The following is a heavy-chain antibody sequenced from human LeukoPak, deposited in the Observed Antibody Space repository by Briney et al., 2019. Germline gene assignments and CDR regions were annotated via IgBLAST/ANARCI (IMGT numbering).Heavy chain of an antibody. CDR3: ARRVGATPPDY. CDR2: ISYDGSNK. D-gene: IGHD1-26*01. Sequence: PGGSLRLSCAASGFTFSSYAMHWVRQAPGKGLEWVAVISYDGSNKYYAGSVKGRFTISRDNSKNTLYLQMNSLRAEDTAVYYCARRVGATPPDYWGQGTLVTVSS. J-gene: IGHJ4*02. CDR1: GFTFSSYA. V-gene: IGHV3-30-3*01.